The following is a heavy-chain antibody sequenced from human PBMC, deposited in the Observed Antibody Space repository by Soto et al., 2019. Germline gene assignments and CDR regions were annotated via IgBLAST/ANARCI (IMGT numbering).Heavy chain of an antibody. CDR3: ARDIVATITRYYYYYMDV. CDR1: GFTFSSYG. Sequence: GGSLRLSCAASGFTFSSYGMHWVRQAPGKGLEWVAVIWYDGSNKYYADSVKGRFTISRDNSKNTLYLQMNSLRAEDTAVYYCARDIVATITRYYYYYMDVWGKGTMVTVSS. V-gene: IGHV3-33*01. J-gene: IGHJ6*03. CDR2: IWYDGSNK. D-gene: IGHD5-12*01.